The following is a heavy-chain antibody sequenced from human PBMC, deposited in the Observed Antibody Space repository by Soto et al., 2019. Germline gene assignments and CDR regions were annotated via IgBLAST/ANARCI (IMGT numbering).Heavy chain of an antibody. CDR2: ISSSSSTI. CDR3: ARERGSGWTFDY. V-gene: IGHV3-48*01. CDR1: GFIFSTYS. D-gene: IGHD6-19*01. J-gene: IGHJ4*02. Sequence: PGGSLRLSCAASGFIFSTYSMSWVRQGPGKGLEWVSYISSSSSTIFYTDSVKGRFTVSRDNAKNSLYLQMHSLRAEDTAVYYCARERGSGWTFDYWGQGTLVTVSS.